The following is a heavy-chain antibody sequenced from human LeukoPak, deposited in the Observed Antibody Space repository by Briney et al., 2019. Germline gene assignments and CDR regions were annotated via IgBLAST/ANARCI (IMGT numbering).Heavy chain of an antibody. D-gene: IGHD4-11*01. V-gene: IGHV4-39*01. CDR2: ISYSGNA. Sequence: SETLSLTCTVSGASIITTNYYWGWIRQPPGKGLEWIGSISYSGNAYYNPSLRSRLSISMDASKNQFSLKVRSVTAADTAVYYCARNLGQIWGTVTTDLWYFDHWGQGTLVPVSS. CDR3: ARNLGQIWGTVTTDLWYFDH. J-gene: IGHJ4*02. CDR1: GASIITTNYY.